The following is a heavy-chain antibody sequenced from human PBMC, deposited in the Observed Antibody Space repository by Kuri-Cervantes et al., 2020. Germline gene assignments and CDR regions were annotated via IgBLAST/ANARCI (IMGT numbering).Heavy chain of an antibody. J-gene: IGHJ5*02. CDR2: ISAYNGNT. D-gene: IGHD3-22*01. CDR3: AREGNYYDRSKGWFDP. Sequence: ASVKVSCKASGYTFTSYGISWVRQAPGQGLEWMGWISAYNGNTNYAQKLQGRVTMTTDTSTSTAYMELRSLRSEDTAVYYCAREGNYYDRSKGWFDPWGQGTLVTVSS. CDR1: GYTFTSYG. V-gene: IGHV1-18*01.